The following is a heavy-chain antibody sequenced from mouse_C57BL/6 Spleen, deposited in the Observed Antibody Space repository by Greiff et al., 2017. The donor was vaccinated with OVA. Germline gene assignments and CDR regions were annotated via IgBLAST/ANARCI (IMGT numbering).Heavy chain of an antibody. CDR3: ARSGAQDKDYYGMVFDY. CDR1: GYSITSDY. Sequence: EVQLQQSGPGLAKPSQTLSLTCSVTGYSITSDYWNWIRKFPGNKLEYMGYISYSGSTYYNPSLKSRISITRDTSKNQYYRQLNSVTTEDTATYYCARSGAQDKDYYGMVFDYWGQGTTLTVSS. CDR2: ISYSGST. D-gene: IGHD1-1*01. V-gene: IGHV3-8*01. J-gene: IGHJ2*01.